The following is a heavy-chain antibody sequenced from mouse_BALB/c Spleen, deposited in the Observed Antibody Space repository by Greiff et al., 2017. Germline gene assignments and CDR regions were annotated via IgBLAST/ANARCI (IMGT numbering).Heavy chain of an antibody. Sequence: QVQLKESGAELARPGASVKLSCKASGYTFTSYWMQWVKQRPGQGLEWIGAIYPGDGDTRYTQKFKGKATLTADKSSSTAYMQLSSLASEDSAVYYCARGGNYEGAYWGQGTLVTVSA. D-gene: IGHD2-1*01. J-gene: IGHJ3*01. CDR2: IYPGDGDT. CDR1: GYTFTSYW. CDR3: ARGGNYEGAY. V-gene: IGHV1-87*01.